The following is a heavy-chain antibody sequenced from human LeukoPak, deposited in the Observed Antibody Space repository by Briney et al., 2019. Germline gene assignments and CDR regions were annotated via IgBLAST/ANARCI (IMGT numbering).Heavy chain of an antibody. CDR2: ISYDGSNE. CDR3: ARAKNCGGDCRSLDY. Sequence: GGSLRPSCAASGFTFSSYAMHWVRQAPGKGLEWVAVISYDGSNEYYADSVKGRFTISRDNSKNTLYLQMNSLRAEDTAVYYCARAKNCGGDCRSLDYWGQGTLVTVSS. J-gene: IGHJ4*02. CDR1: GFTFSSYA. D-gene: IGHD2-21*02. V-gene: IGHV3-30*04.